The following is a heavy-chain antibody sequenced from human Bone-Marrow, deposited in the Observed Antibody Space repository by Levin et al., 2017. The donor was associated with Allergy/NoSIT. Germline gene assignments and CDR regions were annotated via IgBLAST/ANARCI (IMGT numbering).Heavy chain of an antibody. D-gene: IGHD2-15*01. J-gene: IGHJ4*02. V-gene: IGHV3-74*01. CDR1: GFTFSSFW. Sequence: PGGSLRLSCAASGFTFSSFWMHWVRQAPGKGLVWVSRIDEGGSFTDYADSVKGRFTISRDNAKNTLYLQMNSLRAEDTAVYYCARDVAGRSGFWGQGTLVTVSS. CDR2: IDEGGSFT. CDR3: ARDVAGRSGF.